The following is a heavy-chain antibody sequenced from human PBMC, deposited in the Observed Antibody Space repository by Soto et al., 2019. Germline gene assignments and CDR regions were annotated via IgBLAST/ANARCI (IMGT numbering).Heavy chain of an antibody. Sequence: ASVKVSCKASGYTFTGYYMHWVRQAPGQGLEWMGWINPNSGGTNYAQKFQGRVTMTRDTSISTAYMELSRLRSDDTAVYYCAYYSGYDSYYYYGMDVWGQGTTVTDSS. CDR2: INPNSGGT. D-gene: IGHD5-12*01. CDR1: GYTFTGYY. CDR3: AYYSGYDSYYYYGMDV. J-gene: IGHJ6*02. V-gene: IGHV1-2*02.